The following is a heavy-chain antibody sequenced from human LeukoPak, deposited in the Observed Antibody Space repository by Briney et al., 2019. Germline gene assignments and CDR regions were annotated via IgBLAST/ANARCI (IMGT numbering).Heavy chain of an antibody. CDR1: GGSFSGYY. D-gene: IGHD6-19*01. CDR2: INHSGST. Sequence: SETLSLTCAVYGGSFSGYYWSWIRQPPGNGLEWIGEINHSGSTNYNPSLKSRVTISVDTSKNQFSLKLSSVTAADTAVYYCARDHTVAGFGYFQHWGQGTLVTVSS. V-gene: IGHV4-34*01. J-gene: IGHJ1*01. CDR3: ARDHTVAGFGYFQH.